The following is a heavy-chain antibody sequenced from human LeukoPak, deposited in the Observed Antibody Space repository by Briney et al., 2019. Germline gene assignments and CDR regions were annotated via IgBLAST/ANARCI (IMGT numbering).Heavy chain of an antibody. Sequence: PSETLSLTCTVSGGSISSSSSYWGWIRQPPGKGLEWIGSIYYSGSTYYNPSLKSRVTISVDTSKNQFSLKLSSVTAADTAVYYCARLGNYDFWSGYFNWFDPWGQGTLVTVSS. CDR2: IYYSGST. CDR3: ARLGNYDFWSGYFNWFDP. CDR1: GGSISSSSSY. V-gene: IGHV4-39*01. D-gene: IGHD3-3*01. J-gene: IGHJ5*02.